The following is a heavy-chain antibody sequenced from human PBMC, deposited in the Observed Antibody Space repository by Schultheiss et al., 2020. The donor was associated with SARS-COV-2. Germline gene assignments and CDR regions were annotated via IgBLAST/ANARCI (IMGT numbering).Heavy chain of an antibody. J-gene: IGHJ4*02. Sequence: SETLSLTCTVSGGSISSDGYYWGWIRQPPGKGLEWIGSIYHSGSTYYNPSLKSRVTISVDTSKNQFSLKLSSVTAADTAVYYCARHRSSGWHVGYWGQGTLVTVSS. CDR3: ARHRSSGWHVGY. CDR1: GGSISSDGYY. V-gene: IGHV4-39*01. CDR2: IYHSGST. D-gene: IGHD6-19*01.